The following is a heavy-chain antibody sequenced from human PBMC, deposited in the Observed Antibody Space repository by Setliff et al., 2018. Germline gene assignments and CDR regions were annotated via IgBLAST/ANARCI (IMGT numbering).Heavy chain of an antibody. V-gene: IGHV4-4*08. Sequence: SETLSLTCTVSGDTLSVYYWSWVRQSPGQGLEWIGYIYSSGSTNYNPSLESRVTILIDKSKNQSSLRLSSVTAADTAVYYCARDHAPVPTARQVYYSLDVWGKGTTVTVS. CDR2: IYSSGST. CDR1: GDTLSVYY. D-gene: IGHD2-2*01. J-gene: IGHJ6*03. CDR3: ARDHAPVPTARQVYYSLDV.